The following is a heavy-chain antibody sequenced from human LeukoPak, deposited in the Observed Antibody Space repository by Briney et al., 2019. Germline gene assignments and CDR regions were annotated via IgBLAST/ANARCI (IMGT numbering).Heavy chain of an antibody. CDR1: GYTFTGYY. CDR2: INPNSGGT. Sequence: GASVKVSCKASGYTFTGYYMHWVRQAPGQGLEWMGWINPNSGGTNYAQKFQGRVTITRDTSISTAYMELSRLRSDDTAVYYCAREEVGATPWDYYYMDVWGKGTTVTVSS. D-gene: IGHD1-26*01. CDR3: AREEVGATPWDYYYMDV. V-gene: IGHV1-2*02. J-gene: IGHJ6*03.